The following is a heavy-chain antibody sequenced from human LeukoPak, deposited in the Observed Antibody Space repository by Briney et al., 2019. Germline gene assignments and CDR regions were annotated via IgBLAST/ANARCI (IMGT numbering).Heavy chain of an antibody. J-gene: IGHJ4*02. CDR1: GGSFSGYY. CDR3: ARPNGSSRGH. V-gene: IGHV4-34*01. D-gene: IGHD6-6*01. Sequence: SETLSLTCAVYGGSFSGYYWSWIRQPPGKGLEWIGEINHSGSTNYNPSLKSRVTISVDTSKNQFSLKLSSVTAADTAVYYCARPNGSSRGHGGQGTLSPSPQ. CDR2: INHSGST.